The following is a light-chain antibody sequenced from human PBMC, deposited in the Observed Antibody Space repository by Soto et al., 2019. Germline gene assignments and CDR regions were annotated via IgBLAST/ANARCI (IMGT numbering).Light chain of an antibody. Sequence: IQLTQSTYSLSASVGDRVTVTCRASQSINIYLNWYQQKPGKAPTLLIYGASTLQSGVPSRFSGGGSRTDFTLTISSLQTEDFATYYCQQSYRSPYTFGQGHKLEI. V-gene: IGKV1-39*01. J-gene: IGKJ2*01. CDR1: QSINIY. CDR3: QQSYRSPYT. CDR2: GAS.